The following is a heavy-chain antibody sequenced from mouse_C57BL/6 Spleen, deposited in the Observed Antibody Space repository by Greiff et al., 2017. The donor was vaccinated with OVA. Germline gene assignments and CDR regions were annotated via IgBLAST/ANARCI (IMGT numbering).Heavy chain of an antibody. CDR1: GFNIKDDY. CDR3: TPRDYSNYVGFAY. V-gene: IGHV14-4*01. Sequence: EVQLQQSGAELVRPGASVKLSCTASGFNIKDDYMHWVKQRPEQGLEWIGWIDPENGDTEYASKFQGKATITADTSSNTAYLQLSSLTSEDTAVYYCTPRDYSNYVGFAYWGQGTLVTVSA. J-gene: IGHJ3*01. D-gene: IGHD2-5*01. CDR2: IDPENGDT.